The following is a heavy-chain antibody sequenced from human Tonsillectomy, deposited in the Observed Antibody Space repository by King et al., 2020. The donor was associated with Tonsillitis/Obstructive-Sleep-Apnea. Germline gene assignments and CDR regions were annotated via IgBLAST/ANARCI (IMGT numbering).Heavy chain of an antibody. CDR2: ISGDGGST. J-gene: IGHJ6*03. CDR1: GFTFDDYA. CDR3: AKVARYCSSTSCYISYYYYMDV. D-gene: IGHD2-2*02. V-gene: IGHV3-43*02. Sequence: VQLVESGGGVVQPGGSLRLSCAASGFTFDDYAMHWVRQAPGKGLEWVSLISGDGGSTYYADSVKGRFTISRDSSKNSLYLQMNSLRTEDTALYYCAKVARYCSSTSCYISYYYYMDVWGKGTTVTVSS.